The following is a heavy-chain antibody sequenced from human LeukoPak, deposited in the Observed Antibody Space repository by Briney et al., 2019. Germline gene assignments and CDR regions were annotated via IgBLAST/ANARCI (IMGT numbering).Heavy chain of an antibody. CDR3: ARNVTMVLPGQGAFDI. CDR1: GDSINSGHY. V-gene: IGHV4-38-2*01. CDR2: MYHSGST. J-gene: IGHJ3*02. Sequence: ASETLSLTCGVSGDSINSGHYWGWIRQPPGKGLEWIGRMYHSGSTYYNPSLKSRVTISIDTSKNQFSLKLRSVTAADTAVYFCARNVTMVLPGQGAFDIWGQGTMVTVSS. D-gene: IGHD4/OR15-4a*01.